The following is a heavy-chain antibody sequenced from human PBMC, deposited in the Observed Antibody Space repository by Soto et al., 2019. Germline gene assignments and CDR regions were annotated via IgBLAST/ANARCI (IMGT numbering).Heavy chain of an antibody. CDR3: ARNRGYNTGWYGGALDF. D-gene: IGHD6-19*01. V-gene: IGHV3-48*03. CDR2: IGSRGTSI. Sequence: EQLVESGGGLVQPGESLRLSCAASGFSFSRYEMNWVRQAPGKGLEWVAYIGSRGTSIFYADSVKGRFSISRDNDNDSVTLLMNNLRVDDTAVYYCARNRGYNTGWYGGALDFWGQGTVVTVSS. CDR1: GFSFSRYE. J-gene: IGHJ4*02.